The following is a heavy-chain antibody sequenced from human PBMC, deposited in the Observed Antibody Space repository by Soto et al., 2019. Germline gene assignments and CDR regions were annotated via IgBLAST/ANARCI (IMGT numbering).Heavy chain of an antibody. Sequence: GGSLRLSCAASGFTVSPNYMNWVRQAPGKGLEWVSVISGSGTTFYADSVKGRFTTSRDNSKNTVYLQMNSLKDEDTAVYYCVGTYDDSRSLDFWGQGALVTVSS. V-gene: IGHV3-53*01. CDR1: GFTVSPNY. CDR3: VGTYDDSRSLDF. CDR2: ISGSGTT. J-gene: IGHJ4*02. D-gene: IGHD4-17*01.